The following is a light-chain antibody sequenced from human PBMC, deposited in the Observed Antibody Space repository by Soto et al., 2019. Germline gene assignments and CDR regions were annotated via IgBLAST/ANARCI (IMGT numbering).Light chain of an antibody. J-gene: IGKJ1*01. V-gene: IGKV3-15*01. CDR3: QQYDNWPPGT. CDR1: QSVGSN. CDR2: GAS. Sequence: EIVMTQSPATLSVSPGERATLSCRSSQSVGSNLAWYQHKPGQAPRLLIYGASTRATGIPARFSGSGSGTEFTLTISSLQSEDFAVYFCQQYDNWPPGTFGQGTKVDIK.